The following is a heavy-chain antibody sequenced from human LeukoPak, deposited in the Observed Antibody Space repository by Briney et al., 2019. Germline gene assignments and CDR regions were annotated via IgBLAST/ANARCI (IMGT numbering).Heavy chain of an antibody. CDR1: GFAFSSYS. CDR2: ISSSSSTI. J-gene: IGHJ5*02. CDR3: ARDRLRFLEWLSRPS. D-gene: IGHD3-3*01. V-gene: IGHV3-48*01. Sequence: GGSLRLSCAASGFAFSSYSMNWVRQAPGKGLEWVSYISSSSSTIYYADSVKGRFTISRDNAKNSLYLQTNSLRAEDTAVYYCARDRLRFLEWLSRPSWGQGTLVTVSS.